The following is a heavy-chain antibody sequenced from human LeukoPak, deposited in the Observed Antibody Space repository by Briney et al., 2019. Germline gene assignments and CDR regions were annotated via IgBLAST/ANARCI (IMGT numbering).Heavy chain of an antibody. CDR3: ARGAAYCGGDCYPTGYYMDV. V-gene: IGHV3-53*01. D-gene: IGHD2-21*02. Sequence: NPGGSLRLSCAASGFTVSSNCMSWVRQAPGRGLEWVSVIYSGGSTYYADSVKGRFTISRDNSKNTLYLQMNSLRAEDTAVYYCARGAAYCGGDCYPTGYYMDVWDKGTTVTVSS. CDR2: IYSGGST. J-gene: IGHJ6*03. CDR1: GFTVSSNC.